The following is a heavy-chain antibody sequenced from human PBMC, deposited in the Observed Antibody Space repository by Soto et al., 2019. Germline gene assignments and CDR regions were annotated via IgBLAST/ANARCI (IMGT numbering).Heavy chain of an antibody. CDR1: GGSISSGGYY. Sequence: SETLSLTCTVSGGSISSGGYYWTWIRQHPGKGLEWIGYNYYSGITYYNPSLKSRVTISLDTSKNQFSLHLTSVTAADTAVYYCTRHHPHHYDSSGYFDYWRQATLVTVSS. CDR2: NYYSGIT. V-gene: IGHV4-31*03. J-gene: IGHJ4*02. D-gene: IGHD3-22*01. CDR3: TRHHPHHYDSSGYFDY.